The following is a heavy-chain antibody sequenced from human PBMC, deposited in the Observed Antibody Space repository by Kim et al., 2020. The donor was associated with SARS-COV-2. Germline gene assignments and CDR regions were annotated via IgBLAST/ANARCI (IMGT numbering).Heavy chain of an antibody. Sequence: ASVKVSCKVSGYTLTELSMHWVRQAPGKGLEWMGGFDPEDGETIYAQKFQGRVTMTEDTSTDTAYMELSSLRSEDTAVYYCATGPVGATSDYYYMDVWGKGTAVTVSS. CDR1: GYTLTELS. D-gene: IGHD1-26*01. V-gene: IGHV1-24*01. J-gene: IGHJ6*03. CDR2: FDPEDGET. CDR3: ATGPVGATSDYYYMDV.